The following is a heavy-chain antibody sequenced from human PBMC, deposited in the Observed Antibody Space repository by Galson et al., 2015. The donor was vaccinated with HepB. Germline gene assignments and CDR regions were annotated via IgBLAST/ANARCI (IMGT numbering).Heavy chain of an antibody. CDR2: IYSGGST. V-gene: IGHV3-53*01. J-gene: IGHJ4*02. CDR3: VRDVGGNPVGIDY. CDR1: GFTVSNEY. Sequence: SLRLSCAASGFTVSNEYMSWVRQAPGKGLEWVSVIYSGGSTYYGDSVKGRFTISRDKSKNTQYLHMNSLKAEDTAVYYCVRDVGGNPVGIDYWGQGTLVTVSS. D-gene: IGHD4-23*01.